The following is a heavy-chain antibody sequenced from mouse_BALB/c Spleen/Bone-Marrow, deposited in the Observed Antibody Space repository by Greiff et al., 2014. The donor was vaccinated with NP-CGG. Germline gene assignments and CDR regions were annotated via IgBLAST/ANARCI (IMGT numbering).Heavy chain of an antibody. J-gene: IGHJ2*01. D-gene: IGHD2-3*01. Sequence: VQLQESGPELVKPGALVKISCKASGYTFTSYDINWVKQRPGQGLEWIGWIYPGDGSTKYNEKFKGKATLTAYRSSSTAYMQLSSLTSENSAVYFCARSDDGFPYSVDSWGQGTTLTVSS. CDR1: GYTFTSYD. CDR2: IYPGDGST. V-gene: IGHV1S56*01. CDR3: ARSDDGFPYSVDS.